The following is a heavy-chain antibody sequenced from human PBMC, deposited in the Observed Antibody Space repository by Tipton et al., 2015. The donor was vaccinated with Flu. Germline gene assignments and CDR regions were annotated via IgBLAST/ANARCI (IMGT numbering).Heavy chain of an antibody. CDR2: ISPSGST. Sequence: TLSLTCTVSGGSLRSGSYYWSWIRQPAGKGLEWIGRISPSGSTKFNSSLKSRVTMSIDASKNQFSLRLTSVTAADTAVYYCARHTGESVRGVIDYWGQGNLVIVSS. CDR1: GGSLRSGSYY. J-gene: IGHJ4*02. V-gene: IGHV4-61*02. CDR3: ARHTGESVRGVIDY. D-gene: IGHD3-10*02.